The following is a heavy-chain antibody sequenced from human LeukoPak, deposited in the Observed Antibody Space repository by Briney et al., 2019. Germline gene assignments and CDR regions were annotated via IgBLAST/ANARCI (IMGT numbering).Heavy chain of an antibody. V-gene: IGHV3-53*01. CDR2: IFIGSST. J-gene: IGHJ2*01. Sequence: VGCLRLSCAASGFTVGSKYMNWVRQAPGKGLEWVSIIFIGSSTYYADSVKGRFTVSRDDSKNTLYLQMNSLRADDTAMYYCATVGDHYHWYLDLWGRGTLVSVSS. CDR1: GFTVGSKY. CDR3: ATVGDHYHWYLDL. D-gene: IGHD3-10*01.